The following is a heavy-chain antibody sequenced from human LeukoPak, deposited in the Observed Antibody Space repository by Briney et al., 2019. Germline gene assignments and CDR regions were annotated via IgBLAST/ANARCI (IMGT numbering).Heavy chain of an antibody. V-gene: IGHV3-21*01. Sequence: GGSLRLSCAASGFTFSSYSMNWVRQAPGKGLEWVSSISSSSSYIYYADSVKGRFTISRDNAKNSLYLQMNSLRAEDTAVYYCARGRNSSSSDPYYMDVWGKGTTVTVSS. CDR1: GFTFSSYS. CDR3: ARGRNSSSSDPYYMDV. D-gene: IGHD6-6*01. J-gene: IGHJ6*03. CDR2: ISSSSSYI.